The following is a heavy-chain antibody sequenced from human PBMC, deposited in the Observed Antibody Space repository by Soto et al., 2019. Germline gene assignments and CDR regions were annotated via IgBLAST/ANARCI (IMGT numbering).Heavy chain of an antibody. CDR1: GGGISGYY. CDR3: ARGQRFSDSFDP. CDR2: IYSSGGT. V-gene: IGHV4-4*07. Sequence: XATLSLTCTVSGGGISGYYWTWIRQSAGKGLEWIGRIYSSGGTKYNPSLKSRVTMSLDTSKNQFSLRLSSVTAADTAVYYCARGQRFSDSFDPWGQGTLVTVSS. D-gene: IGHD3-3*01. J-gene: IGHJ5*02.